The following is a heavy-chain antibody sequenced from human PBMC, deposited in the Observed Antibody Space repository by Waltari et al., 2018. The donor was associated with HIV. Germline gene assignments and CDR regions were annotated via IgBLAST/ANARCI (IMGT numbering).Heavy chain of an antibody. CDR1: GYIFSGYA. CDR2: ISDDGTNK. D-gene: IGHD2-2*01. Sequence: QVQLVESGGGVVRPGRSLRLSCAASGYIFSGYAMHWVRQPPGKGLEWVAVISDDGTNKYYAESVRGRFTISRDNSENTLYLEMNSLKPDDTAVYYCARDGPAPKNIYHYYGMDVWGQGTTVTVSS. J-gene: IGHJ6*02. CDR3: ARDGPAPKNIYHYYGMDV. V-gene: IGHV3-30*04.